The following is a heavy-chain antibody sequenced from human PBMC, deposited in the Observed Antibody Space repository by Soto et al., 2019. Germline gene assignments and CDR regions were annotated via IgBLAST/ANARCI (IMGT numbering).Heavy chain of an antibody. Sequence: SVKVSCKASGFTFTSSAMQWVRQARGQRLEWIGWIVVGSGNTNYAQKLQGRVTMTTDTSTSTAYMELRSLRSDDTAVYYCARDIRCSSTSCQYYFDYWGQGTLVTVSS. J-gene: IGHJ4*02. CDR2: IVVGSGNT. CDR3: ARDIRCSSTSCQYYFDY. D-gene: IGHD2-2*01. V-gene: IGHV1-58*02. CDR1: GFTFTSSA.